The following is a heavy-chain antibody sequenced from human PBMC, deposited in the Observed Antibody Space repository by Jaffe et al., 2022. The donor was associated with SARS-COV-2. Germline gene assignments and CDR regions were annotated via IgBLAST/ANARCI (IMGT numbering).Heavy chain of an antibody. V-gene: IGHV3-33*01. CDR1: GFTFSSYG. Sequence: QVQLVESGGGVVQPGRSLRLSCAASGFTFSSYGMHWVRQAPGKGLEWVAVIWYDGSNKYYADSVKGRFTISRDNSKNTLYLQMNSLRAEDTAVYYCAREMATMLGHPYGMDVWGQGTTVTVSS. CDR3: AREMATMLGHPYGMDV. D-gene: IGHD5-12*01. CDR2: IWYDGSNK. J-gene: IGHJ6*02.